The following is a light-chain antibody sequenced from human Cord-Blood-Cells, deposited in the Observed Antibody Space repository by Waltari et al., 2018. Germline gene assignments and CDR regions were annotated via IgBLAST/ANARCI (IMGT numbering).Light chain of an antibody. CDR3: SSYTSSSPYV. CDR1: SSDVGGYNY. CDR2: EVS. Sequence: QSALPQPASVSGSPGQSITISCPGTSSDVGGYNYLSWYQQHPGKAPKLMIYEVSNRPSGVSNRFSGSKSGNTASLTISGLQAEDEADYYCSSYTSSSPYVFGTGTKVTVL. J-gene: IGLJ1*01. V-gene: IGLV2-14*01.